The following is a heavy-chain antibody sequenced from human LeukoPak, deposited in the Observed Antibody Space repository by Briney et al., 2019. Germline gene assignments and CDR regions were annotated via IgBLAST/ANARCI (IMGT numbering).Heavy chain of an antibody. V-gene: IGHV3-7*01. CDR3: ARVGGSGYYRGPYYYYYYYMDV. D-gene: IGHD3-22*01. CDR1: GFTFSSYW. Sequence: PGGSLRLSCAASGFTFSSYWMSWVRQAPGKGLEWVANIKQDGSEKYYVDSVKGRFTISRDNAKNSLYLQMNSLRAEDTAVYYCARVGGSGYYRGPYYYYYYYMDVWGKGTTVTVSS. J-gene: IGHJ6*03. CDR2: IKQDGSEK.